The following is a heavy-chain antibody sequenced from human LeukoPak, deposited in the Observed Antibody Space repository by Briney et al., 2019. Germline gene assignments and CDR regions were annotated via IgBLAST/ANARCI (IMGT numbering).Heavy chain of an antibody. CDR3: ARLAPRHRIAVAGTRSM. CDR2: IYPGDSDT. V-gene: IGHV5-51*01. CDR1: GYSFTSYW. J-gene: IGHJ4*02. D-gene: IGHD6-19*01. Sequence: PGESLKISCKGSGYSFTSYWIGWVRQMPGKGLEWMGIIYPGDSDTRYSPSFQGQVTISADKSISTAYLQWSSLKASDTAMYYCARLAPRHRIAVAGTRSMWGQGTLVTVSS.